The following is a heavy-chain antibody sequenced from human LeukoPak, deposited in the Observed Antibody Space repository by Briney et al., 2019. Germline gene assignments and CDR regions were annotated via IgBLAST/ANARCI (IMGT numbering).Heavy chain of an antibody. CDR2: IYSGGST. V-gene: IGHV3-66*01. Sequence: GGSLRLSCAASGFTVSSNYMSWVRQAPGKGLEWVSVIYSGGSTYYADSVKGRFTISRDNSKNTLYLQMNSLRAEDTAVYYCARGSPKYYYDSSGYYYGMDVWGQGTTVTVSS. CDR3: ARGSPKYYYDSSGYYYGMDV. D-gene: IGHD3-22*01. CDR1: GFTVSSNY. J-gene: IGHJ6*02.